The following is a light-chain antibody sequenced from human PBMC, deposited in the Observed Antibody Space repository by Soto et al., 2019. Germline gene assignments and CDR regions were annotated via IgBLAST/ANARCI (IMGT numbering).Light chain of an antibody. CDR1: QSVLLSSNRKNY. CDR3: QKYNSAPPWT. CDR2: WAS. Sequence: IVVTQSPDSLAVSLGERATINCKSSQSVLLSSNRKNYLAWYQQKPGQPPKLLIYWASTREPGVPDRFSGSGSETDFTLTISSLQPEDVATYYCQKYNSAPPWTFGQGTKVEIK. V-gene: IGKV4-1*01. J-gene: IGKJ1*01.